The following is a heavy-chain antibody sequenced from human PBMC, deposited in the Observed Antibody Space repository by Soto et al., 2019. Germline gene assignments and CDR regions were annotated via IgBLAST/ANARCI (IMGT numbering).Heavy chain of an antibody. D-gene: IGHD4-17*01. V-gene: IGHV3-23*01. CDR1: GFTFSTYA. CDR3: ASLRGDYYCYGMDV. J-gene: IGHJ6*02. Sequence: EVQLLESGGGLVQPGGSLRLSCAASGFTFSTYAMSWVRQAPGKGLEWVSAISGSGGTTYYADSVKGRFTIPRDNSRNTLYLQMNSLRAEDTAVYYWASLRGDYYCYGMDVWGQGTTVTVSS. CDR2: ISGSGGTT.